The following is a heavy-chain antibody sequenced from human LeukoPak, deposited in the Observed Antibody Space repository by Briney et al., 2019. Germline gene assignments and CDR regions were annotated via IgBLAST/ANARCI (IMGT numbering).Heavy chain of an antibody. V-gene: IGHV3-66*01. J-gene: IGHJ4*02. CDR1: GFTVSSNY. Sequence: GGSLRLSCAASGFTVSSNYMSWVRQAPGKGLEWVSVIYTGGNTDYADSVKGRFTVSRNNSKNTLYLQMNSLRADDTAVYYCARVGYSSGWFRTWGQGTLVTVSS. CDR3: ARVGYSSGWFRT. D-gene: IGHD6-19*01. CDR2: IYTGGNT.